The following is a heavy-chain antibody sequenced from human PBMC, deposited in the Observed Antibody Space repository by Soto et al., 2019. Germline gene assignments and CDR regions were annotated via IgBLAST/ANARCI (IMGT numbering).Heavy chain of an antibody. V-gene: IGHV3-9*02. Sequence: DVQLVDSGGGLVQPGRSLRLSCVASGFTADDYALHWVRQAPGKGLEWVSGISSNSDTIHYADSVKGRFTISRDNAKNSLFLQMNSLRPEDTAVYYCAKDMKWGGMTTIHYFDSWGQGTLVTVSS. CDR2: ISSNSDTI. D-gene: IGHD4-17*01. CDR3: AKDMKWGGMTTIHYFDS. CDR1: GFTADDYA. J-gene: IGHJ4*02.